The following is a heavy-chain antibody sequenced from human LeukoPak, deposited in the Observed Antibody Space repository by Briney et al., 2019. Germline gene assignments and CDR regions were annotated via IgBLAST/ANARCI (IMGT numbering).Heavy chain of an antibody. CDR3: ARQIAVAGRDAFDI. V-gene: IGHV4-61*02. J-gene: IGHJ3*02. CDR1: GGSISSGSYY. D-gene: IGHD6-19*01. Sequence: SETLSLTCTVSGGSISSGSYYWSWIRQPAGKGLEWIGRIYTSGSTNYNPSLKSRVTISVDTSKNQFSLKLSSVTAADTAVYYCARQIAVAGRDAFDIWGQRTMVTVSS. CDR2: IYTSGST.